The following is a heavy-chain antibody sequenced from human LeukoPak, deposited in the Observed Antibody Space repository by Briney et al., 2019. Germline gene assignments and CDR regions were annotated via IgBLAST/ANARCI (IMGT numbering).Heavy chain of an antibody. J-gene: IGHJ4*02. CDR3: AKSGYNRFDY. V-gene: IGHV3-23*01. D-gene: IGHD5-24*01. Sequence: GGSLRLSCAASGFTFSNSAMSWVRQAPGKGLEWVSTISGSGGSTYYADSVKGRFTISRDNSKSTLYLQINSQRAEDTAVYYCAKSGYNRFDYWGQGTLVTVSS. CDR2: ISGSGGST. CDR1: GFTFSNSA.